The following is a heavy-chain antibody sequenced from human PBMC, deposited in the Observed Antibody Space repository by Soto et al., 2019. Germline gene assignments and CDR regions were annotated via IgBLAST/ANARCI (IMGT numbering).Heavy chain of an antibody. V-gene: IGHV3-33*06. CDR2: IWYDGSNK. CDR3: AKGWGDY. J-gene: IGHJ4*02. CDR1: GFTFSNAW. D-gene: IGHD7-27*01. Sequence: GGSLRLSCAASGFTFSNAWMNWVRQAPGKGLEWVAVIWYDGSNKYYADSVKGRFTISRDNFKNTLYLQMNSLRAEDTAVYYCAKGWGDYWGQGTPVTVSS.